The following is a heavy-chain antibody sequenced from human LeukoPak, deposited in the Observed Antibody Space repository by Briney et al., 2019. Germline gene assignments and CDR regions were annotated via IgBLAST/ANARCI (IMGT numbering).Heavy chain of an antibody. J-gene: IGHJ4*02. Sequence: GVSLRLYCAASGFTVRSYGMHWVRQAPGKGLEWVAFIRYDGSNKYYADSVKGRFTISRDNSKNTLYLQMNSLRAEDTAVYYCAKGRGYSYGLPFLYWGQGTLVTVSS. V-gene: IGHV3-30*02. CDR1: GFTVRSYG. CDR3: AKGRGYSYGLPFLY. CDR2: IRYDGSNK. D-gene: IGHD5-18*01.